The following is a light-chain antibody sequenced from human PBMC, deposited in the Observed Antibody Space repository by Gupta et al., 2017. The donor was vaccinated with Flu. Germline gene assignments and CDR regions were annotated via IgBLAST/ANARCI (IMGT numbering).Light chain of an antibody. V-gene: IGLV2-14*01. Sequence: QSALTQPASVSGSPGQPITISCSGTSSDIGTYKYVSWYQQYPGKAPKVMIYEVNIRPSGVSNRFSGSKSGNTASLTISVLQAEDEADYYCSSYASRGTLVFGAGTKLTVL. CDR1: SSDIGTYKY. J-gene: IGLJ2*01. CDR3: SSYASRGTLV. CDR2: EVN.